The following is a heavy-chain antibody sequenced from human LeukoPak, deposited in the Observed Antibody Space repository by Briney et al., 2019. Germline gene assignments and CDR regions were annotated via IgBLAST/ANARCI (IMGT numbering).Heavy chain of an antibody. D-gene: IGHD6-25*01. CDR1: GGSISSYY. Sequence: SETLSLTCTVSGGSISSYYWSWIRQPPGKGLEWIGYIYYSGSTNYNPSLKSRVTISVDTSKNQFSLKLSSVTAADTAVYYCARSVGAEYYFDYWGQGTLVTVSS. CDR2: IYYSGST. V-gene: IGHV4-59*01. J-gene: IGHJ4*02. CDR3: ARSVGAEYYFDY.